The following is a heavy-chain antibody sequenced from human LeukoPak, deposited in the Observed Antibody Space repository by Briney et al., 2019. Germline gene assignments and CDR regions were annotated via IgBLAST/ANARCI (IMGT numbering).Heavy chain of an antibody. CDR1: GFTVSSNY. V-gene: IGHV3-66*01. Sequence: QTGGSLRLSCAASGFTVSSNYMSWVRQAPGKGLEWVSVIYSGGSTYYADSVKGRFTISRDNSKNPLYLQMNSLRAEDTAVYYCAGSLLYYDILTGYYPFFPWGQGTLVTVSS. J-gene: IGHJ5*02. CDR2: IYSGGST. D-gene: IGHD3-9*01. CDR3: AGSLLYYDILTGYYPFFP.